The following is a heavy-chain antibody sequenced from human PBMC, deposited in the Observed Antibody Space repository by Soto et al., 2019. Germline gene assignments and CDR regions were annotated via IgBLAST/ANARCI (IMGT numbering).Heavy chain of an antibody. Sequence: EVQLVESGGGLVKPGGSLRLSCAVSGFSFSSYDMNWVRQAPGKGLEWVSSITVSSNYIYYIDSVRGRFTISRDKAKKSLYLQMNSLRAEDTAVYYCARDARGSGGWYFDLWGRGTLVTVSS. J-gene: IGHJ2*01. CDR2: ITVSSNYI. CDR3: ARDARGSGGWYFDL. CDR1: GFSFSSYD. D-gene: IGHD1-26*01. V-gene: IGHV3-21*01.